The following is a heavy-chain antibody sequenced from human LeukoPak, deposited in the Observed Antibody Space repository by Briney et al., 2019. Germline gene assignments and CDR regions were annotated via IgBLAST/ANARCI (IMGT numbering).Heavy chain of an antibody. Sequence: RGESLEISCKGSGYSFTSHWIGWVRQMPGKGLEWMGIIYPGDSDTRYSPSFQGQVTISADKSISTAYLQWSSLKASDTAMYYCARRFRVQTATHAFDIWGQGTLVTVSS. D-gene: IGHD1-7*01. V-gene: IGHV5-51*01. CDR3: ARRFRVQTATHAFDI. CDR1: GYSFTSHW. CDR2: IYPGDSDT. J-gene: IGHJ3*02.